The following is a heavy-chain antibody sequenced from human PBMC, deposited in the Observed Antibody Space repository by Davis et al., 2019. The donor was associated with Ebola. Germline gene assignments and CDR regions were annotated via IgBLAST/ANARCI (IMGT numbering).Heavy chain of an antibody. J-gene: IGHJ5*02. D-gene: IGHD3-10*01. Sequence: PSETLSLTCAVSGGSISSGGYSWSWIRQPPGKGLEWIGYIYHSGSTYYNPSLKSRVTISVDRSKNQFSLKLSSVTAADTAVYYCASHYGSGSYWAAWGQGTLVTVSS. CDR1: GGSISSGGYS. V-gene: IGHV4-30-2*01. CDR2: IYHSGST. CDR3: ASHYGSGSYWAA.